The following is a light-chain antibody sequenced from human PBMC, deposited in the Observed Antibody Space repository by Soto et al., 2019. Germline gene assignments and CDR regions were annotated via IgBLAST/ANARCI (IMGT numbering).Light chain of an antibody. CDR1: SSSIESNY. V-gene: IGLV1-47*01. CDR2: RNN. CDR3: TVWDDSLRGRL. Sequence: QSALPQPPSASGTPGQRVTISCSGTSSSIESNYVYWYQQLPGTAPRLLIYRNNQRPSGVPDRFSGSKSGTSASLAISALRSEDEADYYCTVWDDSLRGRLFGGGTKVTV. J-gene: IGLJ2*01.